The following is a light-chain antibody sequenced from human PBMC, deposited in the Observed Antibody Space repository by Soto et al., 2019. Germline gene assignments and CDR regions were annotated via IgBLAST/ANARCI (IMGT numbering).Light chain of an antibody. CDR1: SSNIGSNT. CDR2: SNN. J-gene: IGLJ2*01. Sequence: QSVLTQPPSASGTPGQRVTISCSGSSSNIGSNTVNWYQQLPGTAPKLLIYSNNQRPSGVPDRFSGSKSGTSASLAISGLQSEDEADYYCAAWDDSLEVVFGGGTKDTVL. CDR3: AAWDDSLEVV. V-gene: IGLV1-44*01.